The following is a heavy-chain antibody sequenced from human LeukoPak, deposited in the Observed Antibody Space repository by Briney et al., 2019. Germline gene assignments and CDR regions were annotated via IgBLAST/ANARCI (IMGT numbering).Heavy chain of an antibody. CDR2: INPSGGST. CDR1: GYTFTSYY. V-gene: IGHV1-46*01. J-gene: IGHJ6*03. CDR3: ARASPRPPYYYYMDV. Sequence: ASVKVSCKASGYTFTSYYMHWVRQAPGQGLEWMGIINPSGGSTSYAQKFQGRVTMTRDMSTSTVYMELSSLRSEDMAVYYCARASPRPPYYYYMDVWGKGTTVTVSS. D-gene: IGHD6-6*01.